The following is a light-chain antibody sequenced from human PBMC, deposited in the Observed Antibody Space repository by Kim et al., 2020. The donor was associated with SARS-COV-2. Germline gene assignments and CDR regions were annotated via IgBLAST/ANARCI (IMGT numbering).Light chain of an antibody. V-gene: IGLV2-8*01. CDR1: SRNVCGYNY. J-gene: IGLJ2*01. Sequence: GQSAAISCTGPSRNVCGYNYVSWYQQHPGKAPKLMIYEVSKRPSGVPDRFSGSKSGNTASLTVSGLQAEDEADYYCSSYAGSNNLVFGGGTQLTVL. CDR3: SSYAGSNNLV. CDR2: EVS.